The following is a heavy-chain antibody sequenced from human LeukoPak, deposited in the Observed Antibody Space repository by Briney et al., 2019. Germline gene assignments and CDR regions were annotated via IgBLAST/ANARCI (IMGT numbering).Heavy chain of an antibody. CDR1: GFTVSSNY. Sequence: GGSLRLSCAASGFTVSSNYMSWVRQAPGKGLEWVSAISGSGGSTYYADSVKGRFTISRDNSKNTLYLQMNSLRAEDTAVYYCAKSRGTWFGELLYYFDYWGQGTLVTVSS. CDR3: AKSRGTWFGELLYYFDY. V-gene: IGHV3-23*01. J-gene: IGHJ4*02. CDR2: ISGSGGST. D-gene: IGHD3-10*01.